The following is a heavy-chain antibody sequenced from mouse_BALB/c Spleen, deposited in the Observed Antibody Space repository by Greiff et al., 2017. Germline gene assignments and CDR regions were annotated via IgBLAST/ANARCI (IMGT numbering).Heavy chain of an antibody. J-gene: IGHJ3*01. CDR1: GYTFTDYA. CDR2: ISTYSGNT. V-gene: IGHV1-67*01. CDR3: ASPMIPSAWLAY. Sequence: QVQLQQSGPELVRPGVSVKISCKGSGYTFTDYAMHWVKQSHAKSLEWIGVISTYSGNTNYNQKFKGKATMTVDKSSSTAYMELARLTSEDSAIYYCASPMIPSAWLAYWGQGTLVTVSA. D-gene: IGHD2-4*01.